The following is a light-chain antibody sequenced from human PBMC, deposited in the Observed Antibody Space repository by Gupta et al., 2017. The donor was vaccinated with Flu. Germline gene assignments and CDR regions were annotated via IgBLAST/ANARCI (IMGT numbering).Light chain of an antibody. V-gene: IGLV7-46*01. CDR1: TGAVTSGHY. J-gene: IGLJ2*01. CDR3: LRSHRDTAI. CDR2: DTS. Sequence: QAVVTQETSLTVSPGGTVPPTCGSSTGAVTSGHYPYWSQQKPGQAPRTLIYDTSNKHSWAPARFSGSLPGGKAALTLSGAQAEDEAEYFCLRSHRDTAIFGGGTKLTVL.